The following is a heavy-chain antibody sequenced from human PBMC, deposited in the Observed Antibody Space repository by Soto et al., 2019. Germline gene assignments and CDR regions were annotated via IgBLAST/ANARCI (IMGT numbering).Heavy chain of an antibody. CDR1: GGSMSSDDYY. CDR2: IYYSGRT. V-gene: IGHV4-30-4*01. CDR3: ARELSNSPDYFDY. J-gene: IGHJ4*02. D-gene: IGHD6-6*01. Sequence: SETLSLTXTVSGGSMSSDDYYWSWIRQPPGKGLEWIGYIYYSGRTAYNPSLKSRLIISIDTSKNQFSLNLNSVSGADTAVYYCARELSNSPDYFDYWGQGTLVTVSS.